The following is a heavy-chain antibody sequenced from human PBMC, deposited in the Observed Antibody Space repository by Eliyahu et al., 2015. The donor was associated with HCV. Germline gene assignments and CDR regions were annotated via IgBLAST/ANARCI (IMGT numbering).Heavy chain of an antibody. J-gene: IGHJ1*01. Sequence: QLQLQESGSGLVRPSETLSLTCSVSGGSIRSFNYYWAWIRQPPGKGLEWIGSINDSGTTYYNPSLKSRVAISVDTSKNQFSLRLSSVTAADTAVYYCARLTNYYDKNGPHEHFQYWSQGTLVAVSS. CDR1: GGSIRSFNYY. D-gene: IGHD3-22*01. CDR2: INDSGTT. CDR3: ARLTNYYDKNGPHEHFQY. V-gene: IGHV4-39*01.